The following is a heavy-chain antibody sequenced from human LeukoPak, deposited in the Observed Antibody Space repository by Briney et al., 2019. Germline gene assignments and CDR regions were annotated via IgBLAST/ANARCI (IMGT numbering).Heavy chain of an antibody. V-gene: IGHV4-30-4*01. D-gene: IGHD3-22*01. CDR2: IYYSGST. CDR3: ARGDYYDSSGPDP. Sequence: PSQTLSLTCTVSGFSISSGDYYWSWLRQPPGKGLEWIGYIYYSGSTYYNPSLKSRVTISVDTSKNQFSLKLSSVTAADTAVYYCARGDYYDSSGPDPWGQGTLVTVSS. J-gene: IGHJ5*02. CDR1: GFSISSGDYY.